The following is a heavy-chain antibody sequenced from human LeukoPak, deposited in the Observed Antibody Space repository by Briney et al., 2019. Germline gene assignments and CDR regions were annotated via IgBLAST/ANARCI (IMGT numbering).Heavy chain of an antibody. Sequence: SENLSLTCTVSGRSSSRYYWSWIRQPPGKGQNWIGYIYYSGSTNYIPSVKSRVTISVDTSKNQFSLKLSSVTAADTAVYYCARDRGRDYCSSTSCYAYYYYGMDVWGQGTTVTVSS. D-gene: IGHD2-2*01. V-gene: IGHV4-59*01. CDR2: IYYSGST. J-gene: IGHJ6*02. CDR3: ARDRGRDYCSSTSCYAYYYYGMDV. CDR1: GRSSSRYY.